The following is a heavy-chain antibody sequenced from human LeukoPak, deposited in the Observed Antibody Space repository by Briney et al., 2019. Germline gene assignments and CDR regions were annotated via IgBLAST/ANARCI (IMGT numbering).Heavy chain of an antibody. V-gene: IGHV3-33*01. D-gene: IGHD1-1*01. CDR1: GFTFSNYG. Sequence: GGSLRLSCAASGFTFSNYGMHWVREAPGKGLEWVAVIWDDGSNEYYADSVKGRFTIFRDNRRNTLYLQMNSLRAEDAAVYSCARDHSGTQDYWGQGTLVTVSS. CDR2: IWDDGSNE. CDR3: ARDHSGTQDY. J-gene: IGHJ4*02.